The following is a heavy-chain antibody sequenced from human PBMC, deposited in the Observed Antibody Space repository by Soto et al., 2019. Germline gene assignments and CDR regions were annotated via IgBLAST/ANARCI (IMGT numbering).Heavy chain of an antibody. CDR1: GGTFTSYA. J-gene: IGHJ6*02. Sequence: QVQLVQSGAEVKKPGSSVKVSCKASGGTFTSYAISWVRQAPGQGLEWMGGIIPIFRKANYAKKFQGRATSTADESTSTAYMELISLRSEDTAVYYWAATRKYQYAMDVWGQGPTVTVSS. CDR2: IIPIFRKA. D-gene: IGHD2-2*01. CDR3: AATRKYQYAMDV. V-gene: IGHV1-69*01.